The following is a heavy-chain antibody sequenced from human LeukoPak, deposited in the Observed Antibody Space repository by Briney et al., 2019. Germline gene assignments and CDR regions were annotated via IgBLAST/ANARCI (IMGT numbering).Heavy chain of an antibody. J-gene: IGHJ6*03. CDR3: ATHSPVDEYYYYYMEV. CDR2: IIPIFRTT. CDR1: GYTFTGYY. Sequence: SVKVSCKASGYTFTGYYMHWVRQAPGQGLEWMGGIIPIFRTTNYAQKFQGRVTLTTDEAATTAYMELSSLRSEDTAVYYCATHSPVDEYYYYYMEVWGKGTTVTVSS. D-gene: IGHD2/OR15-2a*01. V-gene: IGHV1-69*05.